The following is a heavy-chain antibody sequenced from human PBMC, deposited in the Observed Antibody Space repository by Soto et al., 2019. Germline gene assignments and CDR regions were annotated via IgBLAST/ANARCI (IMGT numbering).Heavy chain of an antibody. D-gene: IGHD4-17*01. CDR1: GGLFSSFA. Sequence: GASVKVSCKDSGGLFSSFAISWVRQAPGQGLEWMGWINPNSGGTNYAQKFQGRVTMTRDTSISTAYMELSRLRSDDTAVYYCARDLRAGGDYVFDYWGQGTLVTVSS. J-gene: IGHJ4*02. CDR2: INPNSGGT. V-gene: IGHV1-2*02. CDR3: ARDLRAGGDYVFDY.